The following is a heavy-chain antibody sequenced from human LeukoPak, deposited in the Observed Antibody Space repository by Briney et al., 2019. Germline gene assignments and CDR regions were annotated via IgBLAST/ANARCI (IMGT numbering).Heavy chain of an antibody. Sequence: QPGGALRLSCAASGFTFSSYGMNWVRQAPGKGLEWVSYISSSSSTIYYADSVKGRFTVSRDNAKNSLYLQMDSLRAEDTAVYYCAAEGMDVWGKGTTVTVSS. V-gene: IGHV3-48*01. CDR2: ISSSSSTI. J-gene: IGHJ6*04. CDR1: GFTFSSYG. CDR3: AAEGMDV.